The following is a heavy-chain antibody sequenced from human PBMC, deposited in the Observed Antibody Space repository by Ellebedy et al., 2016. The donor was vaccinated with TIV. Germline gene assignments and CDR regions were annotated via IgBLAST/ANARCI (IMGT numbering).Heavy chain of an antibody. CDR1: GYTFTSYG. CDR3: ARSGSGYYYGIGGY. J-gene: IGHJ4*02. Sequence: ASVKVSXXASGYTFTSYGISWVRQAPGQGLEWMGWISAYNGNTNYAQKLQGRVTMTTDTSTSTAYMELRSLRSDDTAVYYCARSGSGYYYGIGGYWGQGTLVTVSS. D-gene: IGHD3-22*01. CDR2: ISAYNGNT. V-gene: IGHV1-18*01.